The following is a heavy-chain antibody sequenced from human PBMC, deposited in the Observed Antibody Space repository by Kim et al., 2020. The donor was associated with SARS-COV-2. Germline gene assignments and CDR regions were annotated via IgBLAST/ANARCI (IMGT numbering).Heavy chain of an antibody. V-gene: IGHV3-33*01. Sequence: SPESVKGRFTISRDNSKNTLYLQMNSLSAEDTAVYYCARSNSSSWYYFDYWGQGTLVTVSS. CDR3: ARSNSSSWYYFDY. D-gene: IGHD6-13*01. J-gene: IGHJ4*02.